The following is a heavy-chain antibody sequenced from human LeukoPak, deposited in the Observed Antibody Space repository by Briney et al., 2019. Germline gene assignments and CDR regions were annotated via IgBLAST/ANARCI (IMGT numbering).Heavy chain of an antibody. V-gene: IGHV4-39*01. Sequence: PLEPLSLTCTVSGASISSSSYSWGWVRQSPGKGLEWIGSMSFSGNTHYAPSLESRVTISVDTSKKLLSLRLSSVTAADTAVYYCATHAYSHGGTLGTFDLWGQGTIVTVSS. CDR3: ATHAYSHGGTLGTFDL. D-gene: IGHD5-18*01. CDR2: MSFSGNT. CDR1: GASISSSSYS. J-gene: IGHJ3*01.